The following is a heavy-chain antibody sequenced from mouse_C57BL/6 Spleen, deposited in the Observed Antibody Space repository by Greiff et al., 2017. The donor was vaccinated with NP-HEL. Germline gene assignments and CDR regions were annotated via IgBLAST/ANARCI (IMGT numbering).Heavy chain of an antibody. CDR1: GIDFSRYW. Sequence: EVKLQESGGGLVQPGGSLKLSCAASGIDFSRYWMSWVRRAPGKGLEWIGEINPDSSTINYAPSLKDKFIISRDNAKNTLYLQMSKVRSEDTALYYCARRIHYYGSSYAMDYWGQGTSVTVSS. V-gene: IGHV4-1*01. J-gene: IGHJ4*01. D-gene: IGHD1-1*01. CDR3: ARRIHYYGSSYAMDY. CDR2: INPDSSTI.